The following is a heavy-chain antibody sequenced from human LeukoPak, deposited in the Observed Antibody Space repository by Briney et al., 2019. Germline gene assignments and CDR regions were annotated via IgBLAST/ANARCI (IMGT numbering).Heavy chain of an antibody. D-gene: IGHD3-3*02. CDR3: ARDCTFLEWLLPPWFDP. J-gene: IGHJ5*02. V-gene: IGHV1-2*02. CDR2: INPNSGGT. CDR1: GYTFTGYY. Sequence: ASVKVSCKASGYTFTGYYMHWVRQAPGQGLEWMGWINPNSGGTNYAQKFQGRVTMTRDTSISTAYMELSRLRSDDTAVYYCARDCTFLEWLLPPWFDPWGQGTLVTVSS.